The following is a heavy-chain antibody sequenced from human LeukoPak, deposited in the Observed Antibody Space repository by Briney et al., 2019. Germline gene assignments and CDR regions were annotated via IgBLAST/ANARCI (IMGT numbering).Heavy chain of an antibody. Sequence: GGSLRLSCGASGFSFSDYWMTWVRQAPGKGLEWVANINQDGSEEYYAASVKGRFTISRDNAKNSLYLQMTSLRAEDTAVYYCARDGSKSCSGGSRYLNWFDPWGQGTLVTVSS. J-gene: IGHJ5*02. CDR2: INQDGSEE. V-gene: IGHV3-7*01. D-gene: IGHD2-15*01. CDR1: GFSFSDYW. CDR3: ARDGSKSCSGGSRYLNWFDP.